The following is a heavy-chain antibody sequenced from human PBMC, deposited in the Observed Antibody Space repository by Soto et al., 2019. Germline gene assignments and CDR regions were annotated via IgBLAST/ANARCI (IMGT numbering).Heavy chain of an antibody. V-gene: IGHV5-51*01. CDR1: GYSFTSYW. J-gene: IGHJ6*03. CDR3: ARHVPASGYDYYCYYKDV. CDR2: IYPGDSDT. D-gene: IGHD5-12*01. Sequence: AESLKISCKGSGYSFTSYWIGWMRQMPGKGLEWVGIIYPGDSDTRYSPSFQGQVTISADKSISTAYLQWSSLKASDTAMYYCARHVPASGYDYYCYYKDVCSKGTTDIVSS.